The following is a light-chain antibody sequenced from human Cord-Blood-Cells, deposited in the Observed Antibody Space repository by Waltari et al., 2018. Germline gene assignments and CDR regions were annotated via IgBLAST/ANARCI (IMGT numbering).Light chain of an antibody. V-gene: IGLV2-14*01. Sequence: QSALTQPASVSGSPGQSITIPCTGTSRDVGGYNYVSWYQQHPGKAPKLMIYAVSNRPSGVSNRFSGSKSGNTASLTISGLQAEDEADYYCSSYTSSSVVFGGGTKLTVL. J-gene: IGLJ2*01. CDR3: SSYTSSSVV. CDR1: SRDVGGYNY. CDR2: AVS.